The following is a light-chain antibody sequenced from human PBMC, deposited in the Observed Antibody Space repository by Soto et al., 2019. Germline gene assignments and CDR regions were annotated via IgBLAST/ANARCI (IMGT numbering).Light chain of an antibody. V-gene: IGKV3-15*01. J-gene: IGKJ1*01. CDR1: QSIGGS. Sequence: EIVLTQSPATLSVSPGERATLSCRASQSIGGSLAWYQQKAGQAPRLLIYGASNRATGVPARFSGSVSGTDFTLSISSLQSEDFAVYFCQQYANWWAFGQGTRVDI. CDR2: GAS. CDR3: QQYANWWA.